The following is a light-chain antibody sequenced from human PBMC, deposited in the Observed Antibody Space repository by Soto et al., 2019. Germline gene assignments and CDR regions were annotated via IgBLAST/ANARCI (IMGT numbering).Light chain of an antibody. V-gene: IGLV2-11*01. CDR2: DVS. CDR3: CAHKGSYPFVV. J-gene: IGLJ3*02. CDR1: SSDIGGSTY. Sequence: QSALTQPRSVSGSPGQSVTISCTGTSSDIGGSTYVSWYQQHPGKAPKVVISDVSKRPSGVPDRFSGSKSGNTASLSISGLQAEDEADYYCCAHKGSYPFVVFGGGTKLTVL.